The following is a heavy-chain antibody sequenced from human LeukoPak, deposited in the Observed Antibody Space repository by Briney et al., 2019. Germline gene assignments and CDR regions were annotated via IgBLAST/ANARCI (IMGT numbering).Heavy chain of an antibody. J-gene: IGHJ3*02. CDR1: GFTFSDYN. Sequence: GGSLRLSCAASGFTFSDYNMNWVRQAPGKGLERVSYIGSSGSTVYYADSVKGRFTISRDNAKNSLYMQMESLRDEDTAIYYCARDTLEYSNSPDALDIWGQGTMVTVSS. V-gene: IGHV3-48*02. D-gene: IGHD4-23*01. CDR2: IGSSGSTV. CDR3: ARDTLEYSNSPDALDI.